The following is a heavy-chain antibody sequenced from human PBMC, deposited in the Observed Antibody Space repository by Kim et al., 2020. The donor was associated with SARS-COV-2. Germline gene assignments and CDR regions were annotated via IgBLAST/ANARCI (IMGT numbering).Heavy chain of an antibody. J-gene: IGHJ3*01. CDR2: IKHDGSEQ. Sequence: GGSLRLSCEASGFTFSRCWMSWVRQAPGKGLELVANIKHDGSEQQYVDSVKGRFTISRDNAKNSLYLRMNSLRVEDTALYYCTRDPGWPPGVYSWGQG. CDR3: TRDPGWPPGVYS. D-gene: IGHD3-22*01. V-gene: IGHV3-7*01. CDR1: GFTFSRCW.